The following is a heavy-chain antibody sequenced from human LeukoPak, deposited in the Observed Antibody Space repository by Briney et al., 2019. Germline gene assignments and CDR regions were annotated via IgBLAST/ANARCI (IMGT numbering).Heavy chain of an antibody. J-gene: IGHJ4*02. Sequence: PGGSLRLSCAASGFTFSSYAMSWVRQAPGKGLEWVSAISGSGGSTYYADSVKGRFTISRDNSKNTLYLQMNSLRAEDTAVYYCAKESAYHSSGWYATRDYYFDYWGQGTLVTVSS. CDR1: GFTFSSYA. D-gene: IGHD6-19*01. CDR3: AKESAYHSSGWYATRDYYFDY. V-gene: IGHV3-23*01. CDR2: ISGSGGST.